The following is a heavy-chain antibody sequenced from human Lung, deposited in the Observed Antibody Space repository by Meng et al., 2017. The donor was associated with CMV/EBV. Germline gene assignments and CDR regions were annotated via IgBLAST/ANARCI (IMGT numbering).Heavy chain of an antibody. Sequence: SXXVSXKASGCTFSSYAISWVRQAPGQGLEWMGGIIPIFGTANYAQKFQGRVTITTDESTSTAYMELSSLRSEDTAVYYCARDGGCSSTSCYYYYGMDVWXQGTTVTVAS. CDR1: GCTFSSYA. CDR3: ARDGGCSSTSCYYYYGMDV. J-gene: IGHJ6*02. CDR2: IIPIFGTA. V-gene: IGHV1-69*05. D-gene: IGHD2-2*01.